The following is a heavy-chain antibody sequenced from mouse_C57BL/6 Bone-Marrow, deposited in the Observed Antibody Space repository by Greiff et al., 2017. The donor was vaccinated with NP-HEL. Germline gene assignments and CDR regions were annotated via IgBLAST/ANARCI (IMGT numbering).Heavy chain of an antibody. Sequence: VQLKQSGAELARPGASVKLSCKASGYTFTSYGISWVKQRTGQGLEWIGEIYPRSGNTYYNEKFKGKATLTADKSSSTAYMELRSLTSEDSAVYFCARRTYYSNPFAYWGQGTLVTVSA. J-gene: IGHJ3*01. CDR2: IYPRSGNT. CDR1: GYTFTSYG. D-gene: IGHD2-5*01. V-gene: IGHV1-81*01. CDR3: ARRTYYSNPFAY.